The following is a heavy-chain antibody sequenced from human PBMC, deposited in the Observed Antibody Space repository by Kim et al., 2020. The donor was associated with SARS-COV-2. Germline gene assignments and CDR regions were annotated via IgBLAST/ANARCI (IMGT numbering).Heavy chain of an antibody. Sequence: ASVKVSCKASGYTFTSYGISWVRQAPGQGLEWMGWISAYNGNTNYAQKLQGRVTMTTDTSTSTAYMELRSLRSDDTAVYYCASNEPEGSYYYYYGMDVWGRGTAVTVS. CDR1: GYTFTSYG. V-gene: IGHV1-18*01. D-gene: IGHD2-8*01. J-gene: IGHJ6*02. CDR2: ISAYNGNT. CDR3: ASNEPEGSYYYYYGMDV.